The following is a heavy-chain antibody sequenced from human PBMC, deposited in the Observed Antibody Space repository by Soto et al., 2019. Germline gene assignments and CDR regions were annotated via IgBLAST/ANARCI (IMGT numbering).Heavy chain of an antibody. D-gene: IGHD1-1*01. CDR2: IYSGGNT. Sequence: GSLRLSCAASGFTVSSNYMSWVRQAPGKGLEWVSVIYSGGNTYYAGSVKGRFTISRDNSKNMVYLQMNSLRAEDTGVYYCARNWSRFDPWGQGTLVTVSS. CDR3: ARNWSRFDP. V-gene: IGHV3-66*01. CDR1: GFTVSSNY. J-gene: IGHJ5*02.